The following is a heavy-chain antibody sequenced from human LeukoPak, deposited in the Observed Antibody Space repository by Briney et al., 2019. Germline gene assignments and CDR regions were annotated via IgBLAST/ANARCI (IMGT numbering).Heavy chain of an antibody. J-gene: IGHJ4*02. D-gene: IGHD6-13*01. V-gene: IGHV4-4*07. CDR2: IYTSGST. CDR3: ARGHPPPPGIAAAGPLFFDY. CDR1: GGSINAYY. Sequence: PSETLSLTYTVSGGSINAYYWNWIRQPAGKGLEWIGRIYTSGSTNYNPSLKSRVTMSVDTSKNQFSLKLSSVTAADTAVYYCARGHPPPPGIAAAGPLFFDYWGQGTLVTVSS.